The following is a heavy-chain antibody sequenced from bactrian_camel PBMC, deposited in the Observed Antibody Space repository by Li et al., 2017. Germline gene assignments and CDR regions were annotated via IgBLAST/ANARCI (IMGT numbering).Heavy chain of an antibody. J-gene: IGHJ4*01. CDR1: GYTTNDYC. CDR2: LYSGGGNI. Sequence: VQLVESGGGSVQAGGSLRLSCTASGYTTNDYCMGWFRQVSGKEREGVAALYSGGGNISFSESMKGRFTTSADNAKNILYLQMNSLKLEDTAMYYCALDICDADYSEYATTTGEGTQVTVS. D-gene: IGHD4*01. V-gene: IGHV3S26*01.